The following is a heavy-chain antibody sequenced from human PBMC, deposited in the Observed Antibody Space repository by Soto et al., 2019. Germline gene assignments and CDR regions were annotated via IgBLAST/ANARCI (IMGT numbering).Heavy chain of an antibody. CDR2: IDPDNGET. V-gene: IGHV1-24*01. CDR1: GYTITELS. J-gene: IGHJ4*02. Sequence: ASVKVSCKVSGYTITELSMHWVRQAPGKGLEWMGWIDPDNGETIYAQKLQGRATMTEDTSTSTAYMELRSLRSDDTAVYYCARENNWNPPYFDYWGQGTLVTVSS. CDR3: ARENNWNPPYFDY. D-gene: IGHD1-20*01.